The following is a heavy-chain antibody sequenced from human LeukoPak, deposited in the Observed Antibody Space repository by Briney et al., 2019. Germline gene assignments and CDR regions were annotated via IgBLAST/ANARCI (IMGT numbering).Heavy chain of an antibody. D-gene: IGHD5-12*01. CDR3: AKVKGGYFYALDS. J-gene: IGHJ4*02. CDR1: GASITDAY. CDR2: IYYRGGT. V-gene: IGHV4-59*03. Sequence: SETLSLACNVSGASITDAYWSWLRQPPGKGLEWIGYIYYRGGTNYNPSLKSRVAISLDTSKNQFALSLSSVTAADTAVYYCAKVKGGYFYALDSWGQGTLVTVHS.